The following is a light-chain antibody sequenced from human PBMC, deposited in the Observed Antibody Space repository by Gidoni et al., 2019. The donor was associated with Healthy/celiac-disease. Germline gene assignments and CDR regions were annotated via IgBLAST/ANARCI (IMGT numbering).Light chain of an antibody. CDR1: QGISSW. CDR3: QQANSFPRT. Sequence: TITCRASQGISSWLAWYQQKPGKAPNLLIYAASSLQSGVPSSFSGSGSGTDFTLTNSSLQPEDFATYYCQQANSFPRTFXPXTKVDIK. J-gene: IGKJ3*01. V-gene: IGKV1-12*01. CDR2: AAS.